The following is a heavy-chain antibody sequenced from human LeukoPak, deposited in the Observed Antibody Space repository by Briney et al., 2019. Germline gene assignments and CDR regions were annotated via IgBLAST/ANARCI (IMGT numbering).Heavy chain of an antibody. CDR3: ARDRRVYHYASGSYCPDY. CDR2: ISADNGNT. J-gene: IGHJ4*02. D-gene: IGHD3-10*01. Sequence: ASVKVSCKASGYTFTSYGISWVRQAPGQGLEWMGWISADNGNTKYAQKVQDRVTMTTDTSTSTAYMELRSLRSGDTAVYYCARDRRVYHYASGSYCPDYWGQGTLVTVSS. V-gene: IGHV1-18*01. CDR1: GYTFTSYG.